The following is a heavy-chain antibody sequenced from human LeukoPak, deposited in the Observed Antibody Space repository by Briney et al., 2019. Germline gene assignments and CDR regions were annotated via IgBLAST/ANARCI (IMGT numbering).Heavy chain of an antibody. CDR1: GYTFSSYG. V-gene: IGHV1-69*13. Sequence: SVKVSCTASGYTFSSYGISWVRQAPGQGLEWMGGIIPIFGTANYAQKFQGRVTITADESTSTAYMELSSLRSEDTAVYYCARDPNLYSSSFYAAFDIWGQGTMVTVSS. J-gene: IGHJ3*02. D-gene: IGHD6-13*01. CDR3: ARDPNLYSSSFYAAFDI. CDR2: IIPIFGTA.